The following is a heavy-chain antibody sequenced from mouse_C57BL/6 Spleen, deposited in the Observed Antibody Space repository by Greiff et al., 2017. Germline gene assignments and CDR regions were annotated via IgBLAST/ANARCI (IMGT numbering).Heavy chain of an antibody. CDR3: ARDGSSYKGGDY. V-gene: IGHV1-80*01. Sequence: QVQLKQSGAELVKPGASVKISCKASGYAFSSYWMNWVKQRPGKGLEWIGQIYPGDGDTNYNGKFKGKATLTADKSSSTAYMQLSSLTSEDSAVYFCARDGSSYKGGDYWGQGTTLTVSS. CDR1: GYAFSSYW. D-gene: IGHD1-1*01. CDR2: IYPGDGDT. J-gene: IGHJ2*01.